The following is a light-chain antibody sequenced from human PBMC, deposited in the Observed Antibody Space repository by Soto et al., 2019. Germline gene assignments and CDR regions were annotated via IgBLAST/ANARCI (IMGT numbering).Light chain of an antibody. J-gene: IGKJ1*01. CDR2: KAS. CDR3: QQYNSYWT. V-gene: IGKV1-5*03. Sequence: DIQMTQSPSTLSASVGDRVTITCRASQSISSWLAWYQQKPGKAPKLLIYKASSLESGVPSRFSGSGSVTEFTLTISSLQPDGFATYYCQQYNSYWTFGQGTKVDIK. CDR1: QSISSW.